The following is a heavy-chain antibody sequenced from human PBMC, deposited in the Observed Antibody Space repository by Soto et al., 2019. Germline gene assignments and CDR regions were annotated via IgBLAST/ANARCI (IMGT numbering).Heavy chain of an antibody. D-gene: IGHD2-2*01. Sequence: SVKVSCKASGGTFSSYTISWVRQAPGQGLEWMGRIIPILGIANYAQKFQGRVTITADKSTSTAYMELSSLRSEDTAVYYCARSYCSSTSCYVISFDYWGQGTLVTVSS. V-gene: IGHV1-69*02. J-gene: IGHJ4*02. CDR2: IIPILGIA. CDR1: GGTFSSYT. CDR3: ARSYCSSTSCYVISFDY.